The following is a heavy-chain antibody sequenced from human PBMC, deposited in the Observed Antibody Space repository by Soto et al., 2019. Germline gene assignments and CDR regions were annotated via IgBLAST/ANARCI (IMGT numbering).Heavy chain of an antibody. J-gene: IGHJ4*02. CDR2: INQDGSEK. CDR1: GFTFNRYW. D-gene: IGHD4-4*01. V-gene: IGHV3-7*01. CDR3: ARRGYDYSNPFDY. Sequence: EVQLVESGGGLVQPGGSLRLSCAASGFTFNRYWMKWVRQAPGRGLEWMGNINQDGSEKHYVDSVKGRFTISRDNAKDSVYLQMNSLKAEDTAMYYCARRGYDYSNPFDYWGQGTLVTVSS.